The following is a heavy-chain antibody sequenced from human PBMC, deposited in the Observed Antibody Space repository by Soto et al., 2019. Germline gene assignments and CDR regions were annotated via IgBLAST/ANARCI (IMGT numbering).Heavy chain of an antibody. D-gene: IGHD4-17*01. Sequence: EVQLVESGGGLVQPGGSLRLSCAASGFTFSSYSMNWVRQAPGKGLEWVSYISSSSSTIYYADSVKGRFTISRDNAKNXXYLQMNSLRAEDTAVYYGARGATTVTDYYYYGMDVWGQGTTVTVSS. V-gene: IGHV3-48*01. J-gene: IGHJ6*02. CDR2: ISSSSSTI. CDR1: GFTFSSYS. CDR3: ARGATTVTDYYYYGMDV.